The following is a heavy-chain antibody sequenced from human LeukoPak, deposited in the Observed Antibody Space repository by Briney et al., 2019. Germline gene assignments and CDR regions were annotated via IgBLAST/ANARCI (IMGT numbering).Heavy chain of an antibody. J-gene: IGHJ4*02. CDR2: VYYSAST. CDR1: GGSINGYD. CDR3: ARGIMTTVPTFDY. D-gene: IGHD4-17*01. V-gene: IGHV4-59*01. Sequence: SETLSLTCTVSGGSINGYDWSWIRQPPGKGLEWIGFVYYSASTNYNPSLKSRVTISVDTSKKQFSLRLSSVTAAETAVYYCARGIMTTVPTFDYWGQGTLVTASS.